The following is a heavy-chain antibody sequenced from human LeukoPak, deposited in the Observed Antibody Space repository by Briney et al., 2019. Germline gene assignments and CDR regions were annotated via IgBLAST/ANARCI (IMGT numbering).Heavy chain of an antibody. J-gene: IGHJ3*01. V-gene: IGHV4-59*08. D-gene: IGHD6-19*01. CDR1: GTSISSYY. CDR3: ARNQAVAANRGASDV. Sequence: PSETLSLTCTVSGTSISSYYWNWVRQPPGKGLEWIGYIDDTGRTKYNPYLKSRVTTSVAKSKKKFSLKLDSGTEIDTVMYYCARNQAVAANRGASDVWGQGTMVSVSS. CDR2: IDDTGRT.